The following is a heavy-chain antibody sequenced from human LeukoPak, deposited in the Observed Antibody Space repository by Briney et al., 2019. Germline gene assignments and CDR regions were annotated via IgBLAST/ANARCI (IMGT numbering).Heavy chain of an antibody. CDR3: ARGHHYYDSSGRGG. V-gene: IGHV4-61*02. CDR1: GGSISSSSYY. D-gene: IGHD3-22*01. J-gene: IGHJ4*02. Sequence: SETLSLTCTVSGGSISSSSYYWSWIRHPAGKGLEWIGRIYTSGSTNYNPSLKSRFTRSVDTSKNQFCLELGSVTAADTAVYYCARGHHYYDSSGRGGWGQGTLVTVSS. CDR2: IYTSGST.